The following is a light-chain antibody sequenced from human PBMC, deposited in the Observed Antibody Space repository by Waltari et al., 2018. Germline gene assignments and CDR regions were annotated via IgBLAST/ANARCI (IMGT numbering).Light chain of an antibody. J-gene: IGKJ1*01. CDR3: QHGYSIPWT. CDR1: QGIRNY. V-gene: IGKV1-NL1*01. Sequence: DIQKNQSPSSMAAYVGDRVTINCQASQGIRNYLAWYQQKPGKVPKLLISKASTLESGVPSRCSGSGSGTDFTLTIASLEPEDFATYYCQHGYSIPWTFGQWTKVEIK. CDR2: KAS.